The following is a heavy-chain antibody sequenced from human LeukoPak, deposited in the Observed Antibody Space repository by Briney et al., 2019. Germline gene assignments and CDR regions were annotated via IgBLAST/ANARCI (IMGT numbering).Heavy chain of an antibody. CDR3: ARSHSSSWYRGSG. V-gene: IGHV3-11*04. J-gene: IGHJ4*02. CDR2: ISSSGSTI. CDR1: GFTFSDYY. Sequence: KPGGSLRLSCAASGFTFSDYYMSWIRRAPGKGLEWVSYISSSGSTIYYADSVKGRFTISRDSAKNSLYLQMNSLRAEDTAVYYCARSHSSSWYRGSGWGQGTLVTVSS. D-gene: IGHD6-13*01.